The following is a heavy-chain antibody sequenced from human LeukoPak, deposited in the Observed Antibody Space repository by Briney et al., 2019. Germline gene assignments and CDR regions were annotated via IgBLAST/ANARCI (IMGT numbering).Heavy chain of an antibody. V-gene: IGHV1-2*02. J-gene: IGHJ4*02. Sequence: ASVKVSCKASGYSFTDKYMHWVRQAPGQGLEWMGWINPNSGGTNYAQKFQGRVTMTRDTSISTAYMELSRLRSDDTAVYYCARDLYYYGSGRPYFDYWGQGTLVTVSS. CDR2: INPNSGGT. D-gene: IGHD3-10*01. CDR3: ARDLYYYGSGRPYFDY. CDR1: GYSFTDKY.